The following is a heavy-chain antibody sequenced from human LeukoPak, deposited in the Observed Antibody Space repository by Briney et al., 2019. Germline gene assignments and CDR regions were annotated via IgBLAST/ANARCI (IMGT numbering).Heavy chain of an antibody. J-gene: IGHJ3*02. D-gene: IGHD5-24*01. CDR1: GITFSNSA. Sequence: GGSLRLSCVPSGITFSNSALNWVRQAPGKGLEWVATITKNGDKTYYADSVRGLFTISRDTFRDTLYLQMNSLRAEDTAVYHCVKSAGKDGYRDVFDIWGQGTVVTVSS. CDR2: ITKNGDKT. CDR3: VKSAGKDGYRDVFDI. V-gene: IGHV3-23*01.